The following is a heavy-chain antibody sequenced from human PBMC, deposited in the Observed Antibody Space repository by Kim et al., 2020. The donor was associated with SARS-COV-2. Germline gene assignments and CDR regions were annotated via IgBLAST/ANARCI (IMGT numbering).Heavy chain of an antibody. V-gene: IGHV4-34*01. D-gene: IGHD2-15*01. J-gene: IGHJ3*01. CDR1: GGSFSGYY. CDR2: INHSGST. Sequence: SETLSLTCAVYGGSFSGYYWSWIRQPPGKGLEWIGEINHSGSTNYNPSLKSRVTISVDTSKNQFSLKLSSVTAADTAVYYCARGPWLGYCSGGSCHDAF. CDR3: ARGPWLGYCSGGSCHDAF.